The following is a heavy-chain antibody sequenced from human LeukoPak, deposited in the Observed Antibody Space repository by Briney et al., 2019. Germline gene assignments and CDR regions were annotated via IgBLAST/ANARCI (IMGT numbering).Heavy chain of an antibody. CDR3: AREELYCSGGSCYSVFPDY. CDR1: GGTFSSYA. Sequence: ASVNVSCKASGGTFSSYAISWVRQAPGQGLEWMGGIIPIFGTANYAQKFQGRVTITADESTSTAYMELSSLRSEDTAVYYCAREELYCSGGSCYSVFPDYWGQGTLVTVSS. V-gene: IGHV1-69*13. CDR2: IIPIFGTA. J-gene: IGHJ4*02. D-gene: IGHD2-15*01.